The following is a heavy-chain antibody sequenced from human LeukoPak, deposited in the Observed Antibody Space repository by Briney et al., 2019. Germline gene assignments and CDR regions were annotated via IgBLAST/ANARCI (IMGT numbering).Heavy chain of an antibody. J-gene: IGHJ5*02. CDR3: VRGSIVGATRGENYNWFVP. V-gene: IGHV4-59*01. CDR2: MYYSGST. Sequence: SETLSLTCTVSGDSISSYYWSWIRQPPGKGLEWIGYMYYSGSTNSNPSPKSRVTISVDTYKNQLSLKLSSVTATDTAVLYCVRGSIVGATRGENYNWFVPWGEGALVTV. CDR1: GDSISSYY. D-gene: IGHD1-26*01.